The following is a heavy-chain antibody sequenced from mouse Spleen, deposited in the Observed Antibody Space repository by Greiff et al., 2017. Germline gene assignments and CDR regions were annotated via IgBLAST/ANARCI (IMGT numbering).Heavy chain of an antibody. Sequence: EVQLQQSGPGMVKPSQSLSLTCTVTGYSITSGYDWHWIRHFPGNKLEWMGYISYSGSTNYNPSLKSRISITHDTSKNHFFLKLNSVTTEDTATYYCARGEGLRPFAYWGQGTLVTVSA. CDR3: ARGEGLRPFAY. CDR1: GYSITSGYD. J-gene: IGHJ3*01. D-gene: IGHD1-2*01. CDR2: ISYSGST. V-gene: IGHV3-1*01.